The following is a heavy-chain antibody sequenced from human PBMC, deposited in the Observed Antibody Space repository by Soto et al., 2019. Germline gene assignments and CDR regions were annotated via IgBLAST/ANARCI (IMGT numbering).Heavy chain of an antibody. J-gene: IGHJ1*01. CDR3: VKDESINWYSGHFRH. D-gene: IGHD6-13*01. V-gene: IGHV3-9*01. CDR2: INWNSGSI. CDR1: GFTFDDYA. Sequence: EVPLVESGGGLVQPGRSLRLSCAASGFTFDDYAMHWVRQVPGKGLEWVSGINWNSGSIGYGDSVKGRFAISRDNAKNSLHLQMNGLSAEDTAFYYCVKDESINWYSGHFRHWGQGTLVTVSS.